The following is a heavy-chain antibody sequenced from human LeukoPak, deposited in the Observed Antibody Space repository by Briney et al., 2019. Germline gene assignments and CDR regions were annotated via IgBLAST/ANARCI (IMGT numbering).Heavy chain of an antibody. CDR1: GFTFSSYA. V-gene: IGHV3-64*01. Sequence: PGGSLRLSCAAFGFTFSSYAMHWVRQAPGKGLEYVSAISSNGGSTYYANSVKGRFTISRDNSKNTLYLQMGSLRAEDMAVYYCARMAGSGSWVDYWGQGTLVTVSS. CDR2: ISSNGGST. J-gene: IGHJ4*02. CDR3: ARMAGSGSWVDY. D-gene: IGHD3-10*01.